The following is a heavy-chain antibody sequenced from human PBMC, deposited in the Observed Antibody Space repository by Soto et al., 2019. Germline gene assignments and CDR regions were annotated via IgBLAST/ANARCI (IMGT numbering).Heavy chain of an antibody. CDR2: MNPNSGNT. D-gene: IGHD2-8*01. Sequence: ASVKVSCKACGYAFTSYAIYSVQHDTGQGLEWMGWMNPNSGNTGYAQKFPGRVTMTRNTSISTAYMELSSLRSEDTAVYYCAMVLWYCTNGVCYPGPWFDPWGQGTLVTVPS. J-gene: IGHJ5*02. CDR3: AMVLWYCTNGVCYPGPWFDP. CDR1: GYAFTSYA. V-gene: IGHV1-8*01.